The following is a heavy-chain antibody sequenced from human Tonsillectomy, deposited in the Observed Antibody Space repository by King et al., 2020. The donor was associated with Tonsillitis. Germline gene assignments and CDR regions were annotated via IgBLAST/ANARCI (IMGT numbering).Heavy chain of an antibody. CDR1: GGSISSHY. D-gene: IGHD2/OR15-2a*01. Sequence: VQLQESGPGLVKPSETLSLTCTVSGGSISSHYWSWIRQPPGKGLEWIGYIYYSGSTNYNPSLKSRVTISVDTSKNQFSLKLSSVTAADTAVYYCARGGISEFDYWGQGTLVTVSS. V-gene: IGHV4-59*11. CDR2: IYYSGST. J-gene: IGHJ4*02. CDR3: ARGGISEFDY.